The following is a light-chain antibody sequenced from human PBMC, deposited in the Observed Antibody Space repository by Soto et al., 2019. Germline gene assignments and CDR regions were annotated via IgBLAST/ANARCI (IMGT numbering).Light chain of an antibody. CDR3: QQYNNRPLFT. CDR2: GAS. Sequence: EIVLTQSPATLSVSPGERATLSCRASQSVSGNLAWYQQQPGQAPRLLLYGASTRATSSTARCISSGSGTEVTLTTISRQEADVSVEYYQQYNNRPLFTFGPGTKVDI. V-gene: IGKV3-15*01. J-gene: IGKJ3*01. CDR1: QSVSGN.